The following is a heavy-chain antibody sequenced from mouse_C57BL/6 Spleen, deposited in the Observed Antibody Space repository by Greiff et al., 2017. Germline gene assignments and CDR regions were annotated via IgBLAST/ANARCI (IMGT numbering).Heavy chain of an antibody. CDR3: AGGNYVGWFAY. D-gene: IGHD2-1*01. CDR1: GYTFTDYN. Sequence: VQLKQSGPELVKPGASVKMSCKASGYTFTDYNMHWVKQSHGKSLEWIGYINPNNGGTSYNQKFKGKATLTVNKSSSTAYMELRSLTSEDSAVYYCAGGNYVGWFAYWGQGTLVTVSA. CDR2: INPNNGGT. J-gene: IGHJ3*01. V-gene: IGHV1-22*01.